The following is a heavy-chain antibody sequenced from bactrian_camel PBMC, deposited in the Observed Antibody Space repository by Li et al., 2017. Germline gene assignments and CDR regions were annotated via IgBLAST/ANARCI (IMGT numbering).Heavy chain of an antibody. D-gene: IGHD1*01. Sequence: HVQLVESGGGSVQAGGSLRLSCASSGNTDSSKYMGWFRQAPGKEREGVAAIGSDGTTHYADSVKARFTISRDNSKSTLYLQMNSLKPEDTAMYYCAAVNVCPGSWYRAWVPPFAYWGQGTQVTVS. J-gene: IGHJ6*01. CDR1: GNTDSSKY. CDR2: IGSDGTT. CDR3: AAVNVCPGSWYRAWVPPFAY. V-gene: IGHV3S53*01.